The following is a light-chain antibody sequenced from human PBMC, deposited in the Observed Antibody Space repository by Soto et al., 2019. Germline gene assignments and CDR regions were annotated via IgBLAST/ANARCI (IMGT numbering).Light chain of an antibody. CDR1: SSNIGAGYD. CDR3: QSDDNSLSGSGV. J-gene: IGLJ1*01. CDR2: SNS. Sequence: QSVLTQPPSVSGAPGQRVTISCTGSSSNIGAGYDVHWYQQLPGAAPELLIYSNSNRPSGVPDRFSGSKSGTSASLAITGLQAEDEADYYCQSDDNSLSGSGVFGTGTKLTVL. V-gene: IGLV1-40*01.